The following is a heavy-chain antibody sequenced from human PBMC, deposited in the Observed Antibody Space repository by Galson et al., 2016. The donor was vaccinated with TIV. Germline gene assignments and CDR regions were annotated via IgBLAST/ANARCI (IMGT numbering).Heavy chain of an antibody. J-gene: IGHJ4*02. CDR3: ARPRHFGPDY. CDR1: GYTFTNFY. CDR2: INANGGST. D-gene: IGHD2/OR15-2a*01. V-gene: IGHV1-46*01. Sequence: SVKASCKASGYTFTNFYIHWVRQAPGQGLEWMGMINANGGSTRYEENFQGRVTMTTDTSTSTEYMEMSSLRSEDTAVYYCARPRHFGPDYWGQGTLVTVSS.